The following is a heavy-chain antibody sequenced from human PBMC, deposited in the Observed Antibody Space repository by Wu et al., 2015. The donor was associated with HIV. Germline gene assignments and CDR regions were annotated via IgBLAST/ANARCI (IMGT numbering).Heavy chain of an antibody. CDR1: GGTFSSYA. CDR3: ARDRTWDEDF. J-gene: IGHJ4*02. Sequence: QVQLVQSGAEVKKPGSSVKVSCMASGGTFSSYAFSWVRQAPGRGLEWMGRIIPISGTTNYAQKFQGRVTITADESTSTAYMKLNSLTFEDTAVYYCARDRTWDEDFWGQGTMVTVSA. D-gene: IGHD1-26*01. CDR2: IIPISGTT. V-gene: IGHV1-69*13.